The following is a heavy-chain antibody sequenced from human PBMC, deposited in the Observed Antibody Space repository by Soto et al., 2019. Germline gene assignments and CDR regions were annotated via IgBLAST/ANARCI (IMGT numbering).Heavy chain of an antibody. V-gene: IGHV1-46*01. CDR2: INPSGGST. Sequence: QVQLVQSGAEVKKPGASVKVSCKASGYTFTSYYMHWVRQAPGQGLEWMGIINPSGGSTSYAQKFQGRVTMTRDTSTSTVYMELSSLRSEDTAVYYCARDYYDSCGYGDAFDIWGQGTMVTVSS. J-gene: IGHJ3*02. CDR3: ARDYYDSCGYGDAFDI. CDR1: GYTFTSYY. D-gene: IGHD3-22*01.